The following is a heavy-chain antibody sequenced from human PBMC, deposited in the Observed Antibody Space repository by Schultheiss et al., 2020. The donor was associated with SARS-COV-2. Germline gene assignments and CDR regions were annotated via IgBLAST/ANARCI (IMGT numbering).Heavy chain of an antibody. Sequence: GGSLRLSCAASGFTFSSYGMHWVRQAPGKGLEWVSAISGSGGSTYYADSVKGRFTISRDNSKNTLYLQMNSLRAEDTAVYYCASRGGTNSNYLLALAPGFDPWGQGTLVTVSS. J-gene: IGHJ5*02. D-gene: IGHD4-11*01. CDR2: ISGSGGST. CDR1: GFTFSSYG. CDR3: ASRGGTNSNYLLALAPGFDP. V-gene: IGHV3-23*01.